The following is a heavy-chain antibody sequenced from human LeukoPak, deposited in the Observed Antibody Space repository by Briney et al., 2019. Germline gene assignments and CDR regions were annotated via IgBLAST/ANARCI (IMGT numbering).Heavy chain of an antibody. V-gene: IGHV1-24*01. CDR1: GYTLTELS. CDR3: ATASKRTDLNWFDP. Sequence: ASVKVSCKGSGYTLTELSMHWVRQAPGKGLEWMGGFDSEDGETIYAQKFQGRVTMTDDTSTDTAYMELSRLRSEDTAVYYCATASKRTDLNWFDPWGQGTLVTVSS. J-gene: IGHJ5*02. CDR2: FDSEDGET. D-gene: IGHD4-11*01.